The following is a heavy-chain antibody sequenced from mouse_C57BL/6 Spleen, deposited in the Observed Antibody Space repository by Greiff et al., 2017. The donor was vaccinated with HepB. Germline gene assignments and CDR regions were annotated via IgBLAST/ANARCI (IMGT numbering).Heavy chain of an antibody. J-gene: IGHJ2*01. V-gene: IGHV1-82*01. Sequence: QVQLQQSGPELVKPGASVKISCKASGYAFSSSWMNWVKQRPGKGLEWIGRIYPGDGDTNYNGKFKGKATLTADKSSSTAYMQLSSLTSEDSAVYFCARSSYDYPYFDYWGQGTTLTVSS. D-gene: IGHD2-4*01. CDR2: IYPGDGDT. CDR3: ARSSYDYPYFDY. CDR1: GYAFSSSW.